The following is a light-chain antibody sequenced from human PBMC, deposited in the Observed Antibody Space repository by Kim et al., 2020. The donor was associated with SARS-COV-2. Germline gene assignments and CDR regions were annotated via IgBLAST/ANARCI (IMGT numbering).Light chain of an antibody. V-gene: IGLV2-14*03. CDR1: SSDIGAYNY. J-gene: IGLJ7*01. Sequence: QSVLTQPASVSGSPGQSSTIYCNGTSSDIGAYNYVFWYQQHQYKAHKLIIYDVNKRPSGISSRFSGFKSDNTASLTISGLQAEDEATCHCSSYAASSTVIFGGGTQLTV. CDR3: SSYAASSTVI. CDR2: DVN.